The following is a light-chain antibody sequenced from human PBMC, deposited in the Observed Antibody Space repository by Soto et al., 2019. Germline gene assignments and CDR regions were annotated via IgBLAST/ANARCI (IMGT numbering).Light chain of an antibody. CDR1: QGLGSW. CDR2: AAS. CDR3: QQANSFPLT. Sequence: DIQMTQSPSYVSASVGDTVTITCRASQGLGSWLAWYQQKPGKAPDLLIYAASSLQSGVPSRFSGSGSGTDFTLTISSLQPEDFASYYWQQANSFPLTFGGGTKVEIK. V-gene: IGKV1-12*01. J-gene: IGKJ4*01.